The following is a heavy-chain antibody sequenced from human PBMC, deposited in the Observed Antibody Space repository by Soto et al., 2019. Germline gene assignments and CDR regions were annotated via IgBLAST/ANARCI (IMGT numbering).Heavy chain of an antibody. J-gene: IGHJ6*03. CDR2: IYSGVST. CDR1: GFTVSSNS. V-gene: IGHV3-66*01. Sequence: EVQLVESGGGLVQPGGSLRLSCAASGFTVSSNSMSWVRQVPGKGLEWVSVIYSGVSTYYADSVKGRFTISRDNSKNTLYLQMNSLRAEDTAVYYCAREGKDYYYYMDVWGKGATVTVSS. D-gene: IGHD3-10*01. CDR3: AREGKDYYYYMDV.